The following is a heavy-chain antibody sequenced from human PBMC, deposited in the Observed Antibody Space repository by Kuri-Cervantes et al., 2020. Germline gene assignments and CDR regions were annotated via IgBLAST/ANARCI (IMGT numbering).Heavy chain of an antibody. V-gene: IGHV1-2*02. CDR3: ARGPIWFGEDGMDV. D-gene: IGHD3-10*01. CDR1: GYTFTSYG. J-gene: IGHJ6*02. Sequence: ASVKVSCKASGYTFTSYGISWVRQAPGQGLEWMGWINPNSGGTNYAQKFQGRDTMTRDTSISTAYTELSRLRSDDTAVYYCARGPIWFGEDGMDVWGQGTTVTDSS. CDR2: INPNSGGT.